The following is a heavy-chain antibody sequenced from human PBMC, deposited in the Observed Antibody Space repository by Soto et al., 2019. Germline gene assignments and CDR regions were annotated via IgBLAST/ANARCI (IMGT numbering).Heavy chain of an antibody. CDR1: GFTFSASS. D-gene: IGHD1-1*01. CDR3: ARDLTRESTTDYFDI. J-gene: IGHJ4*02. CDR2: ISSSGRKI. V-gene: IGHV3-21*01. Sequence: GGSLRLSCGASGFTFSASSMNWVRQAPGKWLEWVSSISSSGRKIYYADSVKCRFTIPRDNAKNSLYLHMNGLTPADTAVYYCARDLTRESTTDYFDIWSQGSLVTVSS.